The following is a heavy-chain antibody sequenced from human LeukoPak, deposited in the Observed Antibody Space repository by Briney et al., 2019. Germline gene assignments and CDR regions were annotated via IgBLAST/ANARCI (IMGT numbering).Heavy chain of an antibody. D-gene: IGHD3-22*01. CDR1: GFTFSSYG. V-gene: IGHV3-30*18. CDR3: AKENYYESSGYVDY. J-gene: IGHJ4*02. CDR2: ISNDGSNK. Sequence: GGSLRLPCVASGFTFSSYGMHWVRQAPGKGLEWVAVISNDGSNKHYADSVKGRFTISRDNSKSTLYLQMNSLRAEDTAVYYCAKENYYESSGYVDYWGQGTLVTVSS.